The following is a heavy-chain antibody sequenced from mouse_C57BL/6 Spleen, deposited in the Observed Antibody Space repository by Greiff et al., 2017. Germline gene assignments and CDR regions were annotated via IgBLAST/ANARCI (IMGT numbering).Heavy chain of an antibody. J-gene: IGHJ3*01. V-gene: IGHV1-64*01. CDR2: IHPNSGST. Sequence: VQLQQPGAELVKPGASVKLSCKASGYTFTSYWMHWVKQRPGQGLEWIGMIHPNSGSTKYNEKFKSKATLTVDKSSSTAYMQLSSLTSEDSAVYYCAREETAQAWFAYWGQGTLVTVSA. CDR3: AREETAQAWFAY. D-gene: IGHD3-2*02. CDR1: GYTFTSYW.